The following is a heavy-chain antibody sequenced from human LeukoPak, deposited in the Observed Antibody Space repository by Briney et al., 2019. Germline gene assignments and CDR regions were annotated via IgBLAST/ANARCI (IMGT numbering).Heavy chain of an antibody. D-gene: IGHD1-26*01. CDR1: GFTFSSYA. J-gene: IGHJ4*02. Sequence: PGGSLRLSCAASGFTFSSYAMSWVRQAPGKGLEWFAAISGGSGSDTYYADAVKGRFTISRDNSKTTLYLEMNCLRAEDTAVYYCAREEGGSFLDYWGQGTLVTVSS. V-gene: IGHV3-23*01. CDR2: ISGGSGSDT. CDR3: AREEGGSFLDY.